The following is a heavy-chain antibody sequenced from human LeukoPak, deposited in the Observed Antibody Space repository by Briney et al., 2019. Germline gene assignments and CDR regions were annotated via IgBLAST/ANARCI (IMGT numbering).Heavy chain of an antibody. D-gene: IGHD6-25*01. CDR2: IIPMFGTA. V-gene: IGHV1-69*05. CDR3: VRRQALRGRHRAFDP. Sequence: GASVRVSCKPSGGTFSNYAISWVRQSPGQGLEWLGGIIPMFGTANYAQKFQGRVTITTDEATTTAYMGLISLRSEDTAVYYCVRRQALRGRHRAFDPWGEGTLVTVTS. J-gene: IGHJ5*02. CDR1: GGTFSNYA.